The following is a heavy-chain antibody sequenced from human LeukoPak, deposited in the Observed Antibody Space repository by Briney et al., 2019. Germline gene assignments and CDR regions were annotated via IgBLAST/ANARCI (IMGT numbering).Heavy chain of an antibody. CDR1: GFTLSGYV. Sequence: SGGSLRLSCAASGFTLSGYVMNWVRQAPRKGLAWVSYISTSGTIIYYADSVKGRFTISRDNAKNSLYLQMNSLRAEDTALYYCAKDGARFWSGYYEGWFDPWGQGTLVTVSS. CDR2: ISTSGTII. V-gene: IGHV3-48*03. CDR3: AKDGARFWSGYYEGWFDP. J-gene: IGHJ5*02. D-gene: IGHD3-3*01.